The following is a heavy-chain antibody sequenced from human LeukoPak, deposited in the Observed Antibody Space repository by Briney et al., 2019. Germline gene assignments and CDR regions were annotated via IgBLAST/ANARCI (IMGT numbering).Heavy chain of an antibody. Sequence: GGSLRLSCVASGFTFNNYAMSWVRQAPGKGLEWVSAIGDKGVDKKYADSVKGRFTISRDNSKNTLYLHMNSLRAEDTAVYYCAKGYYYDPRVYFDYWGQGTLVTVSS. D-gene: IGHD3-22*01. CDR1: GFTFNNYA. J-gene: IGHJ4*02. CDR3: AKGYYYDPRVYFDY. CDR2: IGDKGVDK. V-gene: IGHV3-23*01.